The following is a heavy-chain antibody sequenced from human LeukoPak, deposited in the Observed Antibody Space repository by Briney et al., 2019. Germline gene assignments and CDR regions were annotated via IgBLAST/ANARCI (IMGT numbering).Heavy chain of an antibody. V-gene: IGHV3-72*01. J-gene: IGHJ4*02. Sequence: QPGGSMRLSCAASGFTFSDHHMDWVRQAPGKGLEWVGRSRNKANSYTTEYAASVKGRFTISRDDSKNSLYLQMNSLKTEDTAVYYCRGGWSDYWGQGTLVTVSS. CDR3: RGGWSDY. CDR1: GFTFSDHH. D-gene: IGHD6-19*01. CDR2: SRNKANSYTT.